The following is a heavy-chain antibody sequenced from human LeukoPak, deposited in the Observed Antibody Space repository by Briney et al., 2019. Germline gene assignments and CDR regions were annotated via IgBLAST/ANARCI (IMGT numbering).Heavy chain of an antibody. CDR2: IGVGSGNT. J-gene: IGHJ4*02. CDR3: ALYGDYVRAFDY. D-gene: IGHD4-17*01. CDR1: GFTFSSSA. Sequence: SVKVSCKASGFTFSSSAVQWVRQARGQRFEWIGWIGVGSGNTNYAERFQERLTITRDMSTSTAYMELSSLRAEDTAVYYCALYGDYVRAFDYWGQGTLVTVSS. V-gene: IGHV1-58*01.